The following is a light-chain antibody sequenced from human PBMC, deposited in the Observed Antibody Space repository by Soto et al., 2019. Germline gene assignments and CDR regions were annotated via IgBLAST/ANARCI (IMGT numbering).Light chain of an antibody. CDR2: YDS. CDR3: QVWDSSSDHPV. Sequence: SSELTQPPSVSVAPGKTARITCGGKNIGSKSVHWYQQKPGQAPVLVIYYDSDRPSGIPERFSGSNSGNTATLTISRVEAGDEADYYCQVWDSSSDHPVFGGGTQLTVL. CDR1: NIGSKS. J-gene: IGLJ2*01. V-gene: IGLV3-21*04.